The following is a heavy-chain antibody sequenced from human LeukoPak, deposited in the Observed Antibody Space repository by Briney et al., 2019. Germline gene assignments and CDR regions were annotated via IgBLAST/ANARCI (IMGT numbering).Heavy chain of an antibody. CDR1: GFTFSSYW. J-gene: IGHJ4*02. Sequence: PGGSLRLSCAASGFTFSSYWMTWVRQAPGKGLEWVASIQEVGRQKNYVDSVKGRFTISRDNAKNSLYLQMDSLRDEDTAVYYCARDIPGGTTTLDYWGQGTQVTVSS. CDR2: IQEVGRQK. CDR3: ARDIPGGTTTLDY. D-gene: IGHD1-7*01. V-gene: IGHV3-7*01.